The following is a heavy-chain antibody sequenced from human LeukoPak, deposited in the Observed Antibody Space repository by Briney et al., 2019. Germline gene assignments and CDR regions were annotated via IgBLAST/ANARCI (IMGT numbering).Heavy chain of an antibody. CDR2: IRYDGGNK. J-gene: IGHJ4*02. CDR3: AKSPAWLQYFDY. V-gene: IGHV3-30*02. D-gene: IGHD5-24*01. CDR1: GFTFSSYG. Sequence: GGSLRLSCAASGFTFSSYGMHWVRQAPGKGLEWVAFIRYDGGNKYYADSVKGRFTISRDNSKNTLYLQMNSLRAEDTAVYYCAKSPAWLQYFDYWGQGTLVTVSS.